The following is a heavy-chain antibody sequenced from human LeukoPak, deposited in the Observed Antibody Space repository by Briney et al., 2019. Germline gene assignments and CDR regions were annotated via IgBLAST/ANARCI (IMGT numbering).Heavy chain of an antibody. J-gene: IGHJ4*02. V-gene: IGHV3-33*01. D-gene: IGHD4-17*01. CDR3: ATENGDYSFEY. CDR2: IWFDGTNI. CDR1: GFTFGNYG. Sequence: PGRSLRLSCVASGFTFGNYGMHWVRQAPGKGLEGVAIIWFDGTNINYGDSGKGRFTISRDNSKNTLFLQMNSLRAEDTAVYYCATENGDYSFEYWGQGTLVTVSS.